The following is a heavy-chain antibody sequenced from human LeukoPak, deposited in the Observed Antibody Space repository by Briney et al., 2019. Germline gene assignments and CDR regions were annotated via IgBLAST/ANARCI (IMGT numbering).Heavy chain of an antibody. CDR1: GYTFTGYY. V-gene: IGHV1-2*02. Sequence: ASVTVSCKASGYTFTGYYMHWVRQAPGQGLEWMGWINPNSGGTNYAQKFQGRVTMTRDTSIRTAYMELNRLRSDDPAVYYCARDVQQLANYYYYGLDVWGQGTTVTVSS. D-gene: IGHD6-13*01. CDR3: ARDVQQLANYYYYGLDV. CDR2: INPNSGGT. J-gene: IGHJ6*02.